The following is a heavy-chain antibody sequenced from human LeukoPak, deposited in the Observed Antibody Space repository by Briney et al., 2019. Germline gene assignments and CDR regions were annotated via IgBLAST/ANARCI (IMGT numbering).Heavy chain of an antibody. CDR2: FDPEDGEA. CDR3: ATTRFYRSAVDY. J-gene: IGHJ4*02. Sequence: ASVKVSCKVSGYTLTELSMHWVRQAPGKGLEWMGGFDPEDGEAIYAQKFQGRVTMTEDTSTDTAYMELSSLRSEDTAVYYCATTRFYRSAVDYWGQGTLVTVSS. CDR1: GYTLTELS. V-gene: IGHV1-24*01. D-gene: IGHD2/OR15-2a*01.